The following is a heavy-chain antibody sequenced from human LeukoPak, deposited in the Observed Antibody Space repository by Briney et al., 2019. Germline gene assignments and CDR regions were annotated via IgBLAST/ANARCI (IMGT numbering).Heavy chain of an antibody. CDR1: GFTFSSYW. CDR3: ARGSSSSWYEGGRSPLHFDY. V-gene: IGHV3-7*01. CDR2: IKQDGSEK. Sequence: PEGSLRLPCAASGFTFSSYWMSWVRQAPGKGLEWVANIKQDGSEKYYVDSVKGRFTISRDNAKNSLYLQMNSLRAEDTAVYYCARGSSSSWYEGGRSPLHFDYWGQGTLVTVSS. D-gene: IGHD6-13*01. J-gene: IGHJ4*02.